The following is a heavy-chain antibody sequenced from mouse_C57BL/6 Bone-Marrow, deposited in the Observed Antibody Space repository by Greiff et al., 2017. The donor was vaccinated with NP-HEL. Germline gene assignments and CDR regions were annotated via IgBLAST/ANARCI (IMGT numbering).Heavy chain of an antibody. V-gene: IGHV14-4*01. CDR2: IDPENGDT. D-gene: IGHD2-2*01. J-gene: IGHJ4*01. Sequence: VHVKQSGAELVRPGASVKLSCTASGFNIKDDYMHWVKQRPEQGLEWIGWIDPENGDTEYASKFQGKATITADTSSNTAYLQLSSLTSEDTAVYYCTMVPYAMDYWGQGTSVTVSS. CDR3: TMVPYAMDY. CDR1: GFNIKDDY.